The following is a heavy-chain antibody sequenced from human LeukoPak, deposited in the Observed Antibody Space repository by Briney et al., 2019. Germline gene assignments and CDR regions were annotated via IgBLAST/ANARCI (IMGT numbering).Heavy chain of an antibody. Sequence: GGSLRLSCAASGFTFDDYAMHWVRQAPGKGLEWVSGISWNSGSIGYADSVKGRFTISRDNAKNSLYLQMNSLRAEDTALYYCASGAAAEYYYYYGMDVWGQGTTVTVSS. D-gene: IGHD6-13*01. CDR1: GFTFDDYA. V-gene: IGHV3-9*01. CDR2: ISWNSGSI. CDR3: ASGAAAEYYYYYGMDV. J-gene: IGHJ6*02.